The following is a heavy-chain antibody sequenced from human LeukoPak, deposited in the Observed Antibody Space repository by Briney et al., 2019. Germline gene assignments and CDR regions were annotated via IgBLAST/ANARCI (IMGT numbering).Heavy chain of an antibody. CDR3: TTSYDILIGYFGS. Sequence: GGSLRLSCAASGFTVSSNYMNWVRQAPGKGLEWVANIKEDGSEKYYVDSVSGRFTISRDNAKNSLYLYMNSLRAEDTAVYYCTTSYDILIGYFGSWGQGTLVTVSS. V-gene: IGHV3-7*01. CDR1: GFTVSSNY. CDR2: IKEDGSEK. D-gene: IGHD3-9*01. J-gene: IGHJ4*02.